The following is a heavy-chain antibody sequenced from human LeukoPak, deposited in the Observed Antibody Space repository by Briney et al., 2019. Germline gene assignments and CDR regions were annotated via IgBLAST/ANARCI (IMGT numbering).Heavy chain of an antibody. Sequence: GSLRLSCAASGFTFSSHAMHWVRQAPGKGLEGVTVISYDGGNKYYADSVKGRFTISRDNSKNTLYLQMNSLRAEDTAVYYCARDGSRGDGYNLSYYYYYGMDVWGQGTTVTVSS. CDR1: GFTFSSHA. V-gene: IGHV3-30-3*01. CDR2: ISYDGGNK. D-gene: IGHD5-24*01. J-gene: IGHJ6*02. CDR3: ARDGSRGDGYNLSYYYYYGMDV.